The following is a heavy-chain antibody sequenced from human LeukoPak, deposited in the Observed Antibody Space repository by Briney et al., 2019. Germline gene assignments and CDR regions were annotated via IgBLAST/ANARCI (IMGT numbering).Heavy chain of an antibody. CDR1: GGSISSYY. D-gene: IGHD6-13*01. V-gene: IGHV4-59*01. Sequence: SETLSLTCTVSGGSISSYYWSWIRQPPGKGLEWIRYIYYTGSTNYNSSLKSRVTISVETSKNEFSLKLRSVTAADTAVYYCARVTGYRIEDYFDYWGQGTLVTVSS. J-gene: IGHJ4*02. CDR3: ARVTGYRIEDYFDY. CDR2: IYYTGST.